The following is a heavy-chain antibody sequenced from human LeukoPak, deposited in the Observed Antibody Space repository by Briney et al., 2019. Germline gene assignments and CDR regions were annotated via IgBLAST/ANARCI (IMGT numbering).Heavy chain of an antibody. D-gene: IGHD6-19*01. V-gene: IGHV3-21*01. CDR3: ARDLYSSGWYDPYIFDY. CDR2: ISSSSSYI. Sequence: PGGSLRLSCAASGFTFSSYSMNWVRQAPGKGLEWVSSISSSSSYIYYADSVKGRFTISRDNAKNSLYLQMNSLRAEDAAVYYCARDLYSSGWYDPYIFDYWGQGTLVTVSS. CDR1: GFTFSSYS. J-gene: IGHJ4*02.